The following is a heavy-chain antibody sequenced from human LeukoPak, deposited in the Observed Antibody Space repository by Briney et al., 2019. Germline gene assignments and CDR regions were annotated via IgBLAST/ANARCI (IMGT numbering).Heavy chain of an antibody. V-gene: IGHV4-61*02. D-gene: IGHD3-10*01. CDR1: GGSISSGSYY. CDR2: IYTSGST. J-gene: IGHJ6*03. CDR3: AREIEDPGSGSYYPAGDYYYYMDV. Sequence: PSETLSLTCTVSGGSISSGSYYWSWIRQPAGKGLEYIGRIYTSGSTNYNPSPKSRVTMSVDTSKNQFSLKLSSVTAADTAVYYCAREIEDPGSGSYYPAGDYYYYMDVWGKGTTVTISS.